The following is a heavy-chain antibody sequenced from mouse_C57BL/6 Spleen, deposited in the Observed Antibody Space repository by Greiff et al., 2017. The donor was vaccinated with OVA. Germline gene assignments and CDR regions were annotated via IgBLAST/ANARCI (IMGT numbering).Heavy chain of an antibody. CDR2: IWGDGST. V-gene: IGHV2-3*01. CDR1: GFSLTSYG. CDR3: AKQSPPPAYYSNHYAMDY. D-gene: IGHD2-5*01. Sequence: VKLMESGPGLVAPSQSLSITCTVSGFSLTSYGVSWVRQPPGKGLEWLGVIWGDGSTNYHSALISRLSISQDNSKSQVFLKLNSLQTDDTATYYCAKQSPPPAYYSNHYAMDYWGQGTSVTVSS. J-gene: IGHJ4*01.